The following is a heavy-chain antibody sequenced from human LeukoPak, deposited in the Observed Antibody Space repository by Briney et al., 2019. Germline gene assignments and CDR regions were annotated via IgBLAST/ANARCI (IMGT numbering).Heavy chain of an antibody. J-gene: IGHJ3*02. CDR1: GYTFSSYG. Sequence: ASVKVSCKASGYTFSSYGISWVRQAPGQGLEWMGWISAYNGNTNYAQKLQGRVTMTTDTSTSTAYMELRSLRSDDTAVYYCARDLEWEQHNAFDIWGQGTMVTVSS. CDR3: ARDLEWEQHNAFDI. CDR2: ISAYNGNT. V-gene: IGHV1-18*01. D-gene: IGHD1-26*01.